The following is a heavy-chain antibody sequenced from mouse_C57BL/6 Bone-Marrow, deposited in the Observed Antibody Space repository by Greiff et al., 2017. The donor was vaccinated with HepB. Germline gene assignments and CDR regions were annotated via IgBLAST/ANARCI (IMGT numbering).Heavy chain of an antibody. D-gene: IGHD2-3*01. CDR1: GYSITSGYY. CDR3: ASELYDGYSYWYFDV. Sequence: EVQLVESGPGLVKPSQSLSLTCSVTGYSITSGYYWNWIRQFPGNKLEWMGYISYDGSNNYNPSLKNRISITRDTSKNQFFLKLNSVTTEDTATYYCASELYDGYSYWYFDVWGTGTTVTVSS. CDR2: ISYDGSN. J-gene: IGHJ1*03. V-gene: IGHV3-6*01.